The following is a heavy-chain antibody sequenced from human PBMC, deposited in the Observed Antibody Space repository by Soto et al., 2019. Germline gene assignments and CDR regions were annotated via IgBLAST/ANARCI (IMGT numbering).Heavy chain of an antibody. Sequence: EVRLLESGGGLVQRGGSLRLSCAASGFTFSPYSMNWVRQAPGKGLEWVSYISGGSGTIYYADSVKGRFTISRDNANNSLYLQMNSLRDEDTAVYYCAREWYYFEYWGQGTLVTLSS. J-gene: IGHJ4*02. CDR2: ISGGSGTI. V-gene: IGHV3-48*02. D-gene: IGHD2-15*01. CDR1: GFTFSPYS. CDR3: AREWYYFEY.